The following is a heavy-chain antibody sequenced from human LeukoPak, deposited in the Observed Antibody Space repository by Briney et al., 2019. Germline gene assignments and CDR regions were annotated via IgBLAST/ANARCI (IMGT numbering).Heavy chain of an antibody. CDR2: ISSSSSYI. V-gene: IGHV3-21*01. Sequence: GGSLRLSCAASGFTFSSYSMNWVRQAPGKGLEWVSSISSSSSYIYYADSVKGRFTISSDNPKSSLYLQMNSLRAEDTAVYYCARGKTRGSFDYWGQGTLVTVSS. CDR3: ARGKTRGSFDY. CDR1: GFTFSSYS. D-gene: IGHD2-8*02. J-gene: IGHJ4*02.